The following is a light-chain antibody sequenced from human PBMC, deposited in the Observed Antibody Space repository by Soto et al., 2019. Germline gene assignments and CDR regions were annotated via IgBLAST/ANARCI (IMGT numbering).Light chain of an antibody. CDR2: DAS. V-gene: IGKV1-5*01. J-gene: IGKJ1*01. CDR3: QQDNSYS. CDR1: QSISSW. Sequence: DLQMTQSPSNLSASVSTIVHITCRASQSISSWLAWYQQKPGKAPKLLIYDASSLESGVPSRFSGSGSGTEFTLTICSLQPDDFATYYCQQDNSYSLGQGTKVDIK.